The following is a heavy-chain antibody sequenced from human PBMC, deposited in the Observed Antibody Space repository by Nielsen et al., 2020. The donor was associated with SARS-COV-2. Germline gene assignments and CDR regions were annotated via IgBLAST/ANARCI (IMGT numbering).Heavy chain of an antibody. CDR2: ISYDGSNK. V-gene: IGHV3-30*03. J-gene: IGHJ6*02. Sequence: GGSLRLSCSASGFTFSSYSMNWVRQAPGKGLEWVAVISYDGSNKYYADSVKGRFTISRDNSKNTLYLQMNSLRAEDTAVYYCARGSLGNYYYGMDVWGQGTTVTVSS. CDR3: ARGSLGNYYYGMDV. CDR1: GFTFSSYS. D-gene: IGHD3-16*01.